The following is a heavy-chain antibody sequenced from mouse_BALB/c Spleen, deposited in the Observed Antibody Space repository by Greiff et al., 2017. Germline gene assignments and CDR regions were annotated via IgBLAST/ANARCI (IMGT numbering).Heavy chain of an antibody. CDR1: GFTFSSYA. V-gene: IGHV5-9-4*01. J-gene: IGHJ2*01. CDR3: ARVGIKYYFDY. D-gene: IGHD1-1*02. Sequence: DVQLVESGGGLVKPGGSLKLSCAASGFTFSSYAMSWVRQSPEKRLEWVAEISSGGSYTYYPDTVTGRFTISRDNAKNTLYLEMSSLRSEDTAMYYCARVGIKYYFDYWGQGTTLTVSS. CDR2: ISSGGSYT.